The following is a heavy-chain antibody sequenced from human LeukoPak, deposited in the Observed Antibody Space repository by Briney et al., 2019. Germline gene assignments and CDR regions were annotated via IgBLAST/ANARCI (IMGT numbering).Heavy chain of an antibody. V-gene: IGHV3-23*01. CDR2: SGSGGNT. CDR1: GFTFSSYA. D-gene: IGHD2-21*02. CDR3: AKEGVTALRWFDP. Sequence: GGSLRLSCAASGFTFSSYAMNWVRHAPGKGLEWVSESGSGGNTYYADSMKGRFTISRDNSKNTLYLQMNSLRAEDTAVYYCAKEGVTALRWFDPWGQGTLVTVSS. J-gene: IGHJ5*02.